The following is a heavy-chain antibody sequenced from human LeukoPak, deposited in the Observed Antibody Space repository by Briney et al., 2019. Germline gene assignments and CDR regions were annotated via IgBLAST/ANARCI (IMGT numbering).Heavy chain of an antibody. D-gene: IGHD4-17*01. Sequence: GASVKVSCKASGGTFISYAISWVRQAPGQGLEWMGGIIPIFGTANYAQKFQGRVTITADESTSTAYMELSSLRSEDTAVYYCARDSLPTTVTTYYYYGMDVWGQGTTVTVSS. CDR3: ARDSLPTTVTTYYYYGMDV. CDR2: IIPIFGTA. J-gene: IGHJ6*02. V-gene: IGHV1-69*13. CDR1: GGTFISYA.